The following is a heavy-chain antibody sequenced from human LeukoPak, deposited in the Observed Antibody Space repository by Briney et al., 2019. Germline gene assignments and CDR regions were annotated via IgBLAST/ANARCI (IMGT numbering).Heavy chain of an antibody. D-gene: IGHD1-14*01. CDR3: AGQSLTPGLDY. V-gene: IGHV4-38-2*01. CDR1: GYSISNGYY. CDR2: IHHSGRT. Sequence: SETLSLTCAVSGYSISNGYYWGWIRQPPGKGLECVGTIHHSGRTYYNPSLKGRVTISVDTSKNQFSLKLSSVTAADTAVYYCAGQSLTPGLDYWGQGTLVSVSS. J-gene: IGHJ4*02.